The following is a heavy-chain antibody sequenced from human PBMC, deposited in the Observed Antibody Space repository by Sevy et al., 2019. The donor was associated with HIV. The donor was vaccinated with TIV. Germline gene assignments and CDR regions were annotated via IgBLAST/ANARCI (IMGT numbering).Heavy chain of an antibody. V-gene: IGHV3-33*01. D-gene: IGHD2-8*01. Sequence: GGSLRLSCAASGFTFSSYGMHWVRQAPGKGLEWVAVIWYDGSNKYYADSVKGRFTISRDNSKNTLYLQMNSLRAEDTAVYYSARPVDATNYDDFDLWGQGTMVTVSS. CDR2: IWYDGSNK. CDR1: GFTFSSYG. CDR3: ARPVDATNYDDFDL. J-gene: IGHJ3*01.